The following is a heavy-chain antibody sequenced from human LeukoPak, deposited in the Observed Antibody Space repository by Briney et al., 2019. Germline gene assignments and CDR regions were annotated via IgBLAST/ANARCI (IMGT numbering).Heavy chain of an antibody. CDR2: IQYEGSNK. CDR1: GFTFSTKG. CDR3: AKDIIESSSSDWFDP. Sequence: GESLRLSCVASGFTFSTKGMHWVRQAPGKGLEWVAFIQYEGSNKYYADSVKGRFTISRDNSKNTLYLQMNSLRAEDTAVSYCAKDIIESSSSDWFDPWGQGTLVTVSS. J-gene: IGHJ5*02. V-gene: IGHV3-30*02. D-gene: IGHD2-2*01.